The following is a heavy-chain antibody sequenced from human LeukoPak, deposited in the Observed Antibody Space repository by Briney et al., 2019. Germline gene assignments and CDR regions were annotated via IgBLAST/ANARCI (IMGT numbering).Heavy chain of an antibody. CDR1: IGSISNYY. V-gene: IGHV4-59*01. Sequence: SETLSLTCTVSIGSISNYYWSWIRQPPGKGLEWIGYIPYSGSTKYNPSLKSRVTISVDTSKNQFSLKLSSVTAADTAIYYCARDSYNYGSGSLDYWGRGTLVTVSS. CDR3: ARDSYNYGSGSLDY. D-gene: IGHD5-18*01. CDR2: IPYSGST. J-gene: IGHJ4*02.